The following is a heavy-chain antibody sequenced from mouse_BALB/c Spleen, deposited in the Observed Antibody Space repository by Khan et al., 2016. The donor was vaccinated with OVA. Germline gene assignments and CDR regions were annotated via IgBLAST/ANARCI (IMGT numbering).Heavy chain of an antibody. CDR2: IWAGGST. CDR3: ARREDI. Sequence: QVQLKESGPGLVAPSQSLSITCTVSGFSLTSYGVHWVRQTPGKGLEWLGVIWAGGSTNYNSPLMSRLTTSKDNSTSQVFSKMNSLQTDDTSIYYCARREDIWGQGTTVTVSS. V-gene: IGHV2-9*02. J-gene: IGHJ1*01. D-gene: IGHD1-3*01. CDR1: GFSLTSYG.